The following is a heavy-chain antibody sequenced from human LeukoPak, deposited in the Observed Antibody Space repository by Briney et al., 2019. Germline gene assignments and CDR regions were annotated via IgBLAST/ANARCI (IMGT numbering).Heavy chain of an antibody. D-gene: IGHD1-14*01. CDR1: GFTFSSYA. J-gene: IGHJ3*02. CDR2: ISGSGGST. CDR3: AKHKTPGRGAFDI. V-gene: IGHV3-23*01. Sequence: GGSLRLSCAASGFTFSSYAMSWVRQAPGKGLEWVSAISGSGGSTYYADFVKGRFTISRDNSKNTLYLQMNSLRAEDTAVYYCAKHKTPGRGAFDIWGQGTMVTVSS.